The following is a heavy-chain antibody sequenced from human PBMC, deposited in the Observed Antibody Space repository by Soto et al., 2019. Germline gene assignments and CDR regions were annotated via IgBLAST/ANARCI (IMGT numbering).Heavy chain of an antibody. CDR1: GYTLNTYY. CDR2: IITYNGNT. V-gene: IGHV1-18*01. CDR3: ARDTSNYFDF. Sequence: GASVKVSFTTSGYTLNTYYIRWLRQSPGQGLEWIGYIITYNGNTNYVPKFQGRITMTTDTSTRTAYMELMSLRSDDTALYFCARDTSNYFDFWGQGTPVTVSS. J-gene: IGHJ4*02. D-gene: IGHD2-2*01.